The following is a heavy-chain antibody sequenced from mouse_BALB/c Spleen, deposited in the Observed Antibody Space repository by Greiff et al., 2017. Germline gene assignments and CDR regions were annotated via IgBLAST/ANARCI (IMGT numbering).Heavy chain of an antibody. CDR1: GFTFSSYT. Sequence: VQLKESGGGLVQPGGSLKLSCAASGFTFSSYTMSWVRQTPEKRLEWVAYISNGGGSTYYPDTVKGRFTISRDNAKNTLYLQMSSLKSEDTAMYYCARGDGSRPWFAYWGQGTLVTVSA. J-gene: IGHJ3*01. V-gene: IGHV5-12-2*01. D-gene: IGHD1-1*01. CDR2: ISNGGGST. CDR3: ARGDGSRPWFAY.